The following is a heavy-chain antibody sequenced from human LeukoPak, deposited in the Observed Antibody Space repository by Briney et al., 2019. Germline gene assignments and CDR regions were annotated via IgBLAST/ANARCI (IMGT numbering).Heavy chain of an antibody. V-gene: IGHV4-39*01. CDR1: GGSITSTGYH. CDR3: SGRCPSYGYAYY. D-gene: IGHD5-12*01. Sequence: PSETLSLTCTVSGGSITSTGYHWGWIRQPPGKGLEWIVSISYSGSTYYNPSLKSRVTISIYTSKNQFSLKLNSVTAADTAVFFFSGRCPSYGYAYYWGQGNLVTVSS. CDR2: ISYSGST. J-gene: IGHJ4*02.